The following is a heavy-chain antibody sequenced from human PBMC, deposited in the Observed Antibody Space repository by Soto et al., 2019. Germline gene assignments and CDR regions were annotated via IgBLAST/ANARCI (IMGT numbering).Heavy chain of an antibody. V-gene: IGHV4-39*01. Sequence: QLQLQESGPGLVKPSETLSLTCTVSGGSISSSSYYWGWIRQPPGKGLEWIGSIYYSGSTYYNPSLKSRVTISVDTSKNQFSLKLSSVTAADTAVYYCASQFGKGAFDIWGQGTMVTVSS. J-gene: IGHJ3*02. CDR2: IYYSGST. CDR3: ASQFGKGAFDI. CDR1: GGSISSSSYY. D-gene: IGHD3-10*01.